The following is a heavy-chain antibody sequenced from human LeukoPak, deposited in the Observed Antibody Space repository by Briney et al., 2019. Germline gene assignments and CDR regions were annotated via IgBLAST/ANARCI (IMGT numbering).Heavy chain of an antibody. V-gene: IGHV3-11*04. CDR2: ISSSGSTI. D-gene: IGHD2-2*01. CDR1: GFTSSDYY. J-gene: IGHJ4*02. CDR3: GRLAHNAWYAIDF. Sequence: PGGSLRLSCAASGFTSSDYYMSWIRQAPGKGLEWVSYISSSGSTIYYADSVKGRFTISRDNAKNSLCLQMNSLRAEDTAVYYCGRLAHNAWYAIDFWGQGTLVTVSS.